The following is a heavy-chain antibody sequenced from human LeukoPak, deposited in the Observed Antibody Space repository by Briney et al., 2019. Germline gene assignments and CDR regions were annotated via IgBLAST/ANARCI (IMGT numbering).Heavy chain of an antibody. V-gene: IGHV1-18*01. CDR1: GYTFNSYG. D-gene: IGHD2-2*01. CDR2: SSGTGYNI. Sequence: GASVKVSCRASGYTFNSYGITWVRQAPGQGLEWMAWSSGTGYNIEYAEKFQERVIMTTDTSTSTAYMELRSLRSDDTAVYYCARSRCSTSTSCYYFFFFDSWGQGTLVIVSS. CDR3: ARSRCSTSTSCYYFFFFDS. J-gene: IGHJ4*02.